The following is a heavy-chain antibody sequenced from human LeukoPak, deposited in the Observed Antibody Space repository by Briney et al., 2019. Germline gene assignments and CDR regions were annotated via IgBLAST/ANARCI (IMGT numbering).Heavy chain of an antibody. J-gene: IGHJ4*02. CDR3: ARDLEPIFSTAYYFDY. V-gene: IGHV1-2*02. CDR2: INPNSGGT. D-gene: IGHD3-9*01. Sequence: ASVKVSCKASGYTFTGYYMHWVRQAPGQGLEWMGWINPNSGGTNYAQKFQGRVTMTRDTSISTAYMELSRLRSDDTALYYCARDLEPIFSTAYYFDYWGQGTLVTVSS. CDR1: GYTFTGYY.